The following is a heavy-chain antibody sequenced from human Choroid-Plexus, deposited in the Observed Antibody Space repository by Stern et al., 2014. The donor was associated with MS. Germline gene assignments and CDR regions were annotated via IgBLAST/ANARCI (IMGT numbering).Heavy chain of an antibody. D-gene: IGHD3-3*01. CDR2: INPNTGGT. Sequence: MQLVESGAEVKKPGASVKVSCKTSGYIFTGYYIHRVRQAPGQGLEWMAWINPNTGGTKYAQKCQGGFAMSRDTSISTAYVELSSLTSDDTAVYYCARDQRGITIFGVVTDYYYLGMDVWGQGTTVTVSS. J-gene: IGHJ6*02. CDR1: GYIFTGYY. CDR3: ARDQRGITIFGVVTDYYYLGMDV. V-gene: IGHV1-2*02.